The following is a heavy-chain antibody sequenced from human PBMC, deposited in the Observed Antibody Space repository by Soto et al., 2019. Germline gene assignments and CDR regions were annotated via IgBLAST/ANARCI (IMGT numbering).Heavy chain of an antibody. V-gene: IGHV4-59*07. CDR3: ASRYGPSEFDH. CDR2: IYYSGST. CDR1: GGSISSYY. Sequence: DTPSLTCSVSGGSISSYYWSWIRQPPGKGLEWIGYIYYSGSTNYNPSLKSRVTISVDTSKNQFSLKLSSVTAADTAVYYCASRYGPSEFDHWGQGSLVTVSS. D-gene: IGHD3-9*01. J-gene: IGHJ4*02.